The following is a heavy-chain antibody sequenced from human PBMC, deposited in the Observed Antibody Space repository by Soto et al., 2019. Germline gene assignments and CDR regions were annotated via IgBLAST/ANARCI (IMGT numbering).Heavy chain of an antibody. CDR1: GYIFTNYY. J-gene: IGHJ4*02. D-gene: IGHD6-13*01. Sequence: QVQLVQSGAEVKKPGASVKVSCKASGYIFTNYYIHWVRQAPGQGLEWMAIINPLPTSGSTNYAQKFQRRFTVTRDTSTSTVYLELSSLRSDDTAVYYCARDLAAAAYWGQGTLVTVSS. V-gene: IGHV1-46*01. CDR2: INPLPTSGST. CDR3: ARDLAAAAY.